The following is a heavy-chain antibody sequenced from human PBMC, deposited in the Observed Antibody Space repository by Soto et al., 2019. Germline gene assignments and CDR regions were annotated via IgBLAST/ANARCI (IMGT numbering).Heavy chain of an antibody. CDR1: GLTFSTYG. CDR3: ARDQTSGSGSYWDY. D-gene: IGHD3-10*01. CDR2: ISYDGINK. J-gene: IGHJ4*02. Sequence: QVQLVESGGGVVQPGRSLRLSCAASGLTFSTYGMHWARQAPGEGLEWVAVISYDGINKYYVDSVKGRFTISRDNSKNTLYLQMNSLSGEDTAVYYCARDQTSGSGSYWDYWGQGTLVTVSS. V-gene: IGHV3-30*03.